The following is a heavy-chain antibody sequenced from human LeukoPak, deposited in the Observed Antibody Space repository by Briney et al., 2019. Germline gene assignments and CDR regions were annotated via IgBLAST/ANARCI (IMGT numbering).Heavy chain of an antibody. J-gene: IGHJ4*02. CDR2: LNEDGGIT. D-gene: IGHD3-16*01. V-gene: IGHV3-74*01. CDR3: TRDIGGRSAY. CDR1: GFIVSSYW. Sequence: GGSLRLSCAASGFIVSSYWMHWVRQAPGEGLVWVSRLNEDGGITNYADFAKGRFTISRDNARNTLYLQMNSLSADDTAVYYCTRDIGGRSAYWGQGALVTVSS.